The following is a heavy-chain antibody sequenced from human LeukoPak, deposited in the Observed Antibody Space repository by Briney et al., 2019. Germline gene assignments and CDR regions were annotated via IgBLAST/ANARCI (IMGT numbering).Heavy chain of an antibody. CDR1: GYTFTSYG. Sequence: ASVKVSCKASGYTFTSYGISWVRQAPGQGLEWMGWISAYNGNTNYAQKLQGRVTMTTDTSTSTAYMELRSLRSDDTALYYCARVYLSQQLVPGLDYWGQGTLVTVSS. D-gene: IGHD6-13*01. CDR3: ARVYLSQQLVPGLDY. CDR2: ISAYNGNT. V-gene: IGHV1-18*01. J-gene: IGHJ4*02.